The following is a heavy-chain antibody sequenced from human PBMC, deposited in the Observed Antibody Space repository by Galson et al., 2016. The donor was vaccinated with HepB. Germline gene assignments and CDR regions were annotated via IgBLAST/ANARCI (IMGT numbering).Heavy chain of an antibody. J-gene: IGHJ2*01. CDR2: IIPIFGTA. CDR1: GGTFSSYA. Sequence: SVKVSCKASGGTFSSYAISWVRQAPGQGLEWMGGIIPIFGTANYAQKFQGRVTITADGSTSTAYMELSSLRSEDTAVYYWARVSGYGEIYWYFHLWGRGTLVTVSS. D-gene: IGHD4-17*01. CDR3: ARVSGYGEIYWYFHL. V-gene: IGHV1-69*13.